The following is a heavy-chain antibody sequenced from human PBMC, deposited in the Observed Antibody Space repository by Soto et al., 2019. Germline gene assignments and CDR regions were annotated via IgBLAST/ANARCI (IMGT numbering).Heavy chain of an antibody. J-gene: IGHJ5*02. V-gene: IGHV3-23*01. Sequence: EVQLSESGGDLRQPGGSLRLSCAASGFTFTNYAMTWVRQTPGKGLEGVSGISASGGLKYYADSVRGRFTVSRDNSKNILYLQMDNLRDEDTAIYYCAREVGAPSGWLDPWGQGTQVTVSS. CDR1: GFTFTNYA. CDR3: AREVGAPSGWLDP. D-gene: IGHD1-26*01. CDR2: ISASGGLK.